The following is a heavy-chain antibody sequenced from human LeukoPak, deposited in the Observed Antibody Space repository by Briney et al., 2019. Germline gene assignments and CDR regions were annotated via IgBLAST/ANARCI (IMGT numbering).Heavy chain of an antibody. CDR1: GFNFSNYW. V-gene: IGHV3-74*01. CDR2: INSDGRTT. D-gene: IGHD3-10*01. Sequence: GGSLRLSCAASGFNFSNYWMHWVRQAPGKGLVWVSRINSDGRTTGYADSVKGRFTISRDNAKNTLYLQMNSLRAEDTAVYYCARDIYASGSYYFDYWGQGTLVTVSS. CDR3: ARDIYASGSYYFDY. J-gene: IGHJ4*02.